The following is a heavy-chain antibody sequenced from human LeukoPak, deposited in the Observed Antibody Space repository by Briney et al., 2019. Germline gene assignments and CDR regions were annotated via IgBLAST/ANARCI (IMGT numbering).Heavy chain of an antibody. Sequence: GESLKISCKGSGYSFTSSWISWVRQMPGKGLEWWGIIYPADSETRYSPSFQGQVTISADKSISTAFLQWSSLKASDTAMYFCARQQAGYNFYFDQWGQGTLVTVSS. CDR1: GYSFTSSW. CDR2: IYPADSET. CDR3: ARQQAGYNFYFDQ. D-gene: IGHD5-24*01. V-gene: IGHV5-51*01. J-gene: IGHJ4*02.